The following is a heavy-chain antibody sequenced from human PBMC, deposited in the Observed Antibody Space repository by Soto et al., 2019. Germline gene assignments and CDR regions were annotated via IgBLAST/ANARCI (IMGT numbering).Heavy chain of an antibody. CDR1: GFTFSSYS. D-gene: IGHD5-12*01. J-gene: IGHJ6*03. CDR2: IGRVSSHI. CDR3: ARDVYTGYDSYYYYYMDV. Sequence: EVQLVESGGGLVRPGGSLRLSCAASGFTFSSYSINWVRQAPGKGLEWVSSIGRVSSHIYYADSVKGRFTVSRDNAKNSLYLQMNNLRVEDTAVYYWARDVYTGYDSYYYYYMDVWGKGTTVTVSS. V-gene: IGHV3-21*01.